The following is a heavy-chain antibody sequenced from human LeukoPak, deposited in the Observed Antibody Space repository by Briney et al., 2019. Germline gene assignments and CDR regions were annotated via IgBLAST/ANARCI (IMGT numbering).Heavy chain of an antibody. CDR2: MHPNTGNK. CDR3: ARGQVRILEWLEDY. V-gene: IGHV1-8*03. J-gene: IGHJ4*02. Sequence: AAVKVSLKASGYTFTNYQDNWVGQATGQGLEGVGWMHPNTGNKCHPHNLQRRVTITGNTTISTVYMELSSLRYEDTAVYYCARGQVRILEWLEDYWGQGTLVTVSS. CDR1: GYTFTNYQ. D-gene: IGHD3-3*01.